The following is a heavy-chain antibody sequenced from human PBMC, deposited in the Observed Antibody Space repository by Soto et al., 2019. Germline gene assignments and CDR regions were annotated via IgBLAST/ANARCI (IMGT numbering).Heavy chain of an antibody. CDR3: AKDETMIVVFGYFDY. Sequence: PGGSLRLSCAASGFTFSSYAMSWVRQAPGKGLEWVSAISGSGGSTYYADSVKGRFTISRDNSKNTLYLQTNSLRAEDTAVYYCAKDETMIVVFGYFDYWGQGTLVTVSS. V-gene: IGHV3-23*01. J-gene: IGHJ4*02. D-gene: IGHD3-22*01. CDR2: ISGSGGST. CDR1: GFTFSSYA.